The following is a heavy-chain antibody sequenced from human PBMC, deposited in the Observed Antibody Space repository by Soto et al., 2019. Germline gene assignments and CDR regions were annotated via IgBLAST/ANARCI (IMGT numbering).Heavy chain of an antibody. CDR3: ARTGTGGENCSGGSCYPNWFDP. CDR2: IYSGGST. V-gene: IGHV3-53*04. J-gene: IGHJ5*02. CDR1: GFTVSSNY. D-gene: IGHD2-15*01. Sequence: EVQLVESGGGLVQPGGSLRLSCAASGFTVSSNYMSWVRQAPGKGLEWVSGIYSGGSTYYADSVKGRFTISRHNSKNTLYLQMNSLRAEDTAVYYCARTGTGGENCSGGSCYPNWFDPWGQGTLVTVSS.